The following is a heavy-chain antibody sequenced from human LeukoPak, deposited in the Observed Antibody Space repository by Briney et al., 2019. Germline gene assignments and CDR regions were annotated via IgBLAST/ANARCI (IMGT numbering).Heavy chain of an antibody. Sequence: SGGSLRLSCAASGFTFSSYAMSWVRQAPGKGLEWVSAISGSGGSTYYADSVKGRFTISRDNSKNTLYLQMNSLRAGDTAVYYCAKDLDIYCSSTSCSPGYFDYWGQGTLVTVSS. J-gene: IGHJ4*02. D-gene: IGHD2-2*01. CDR3: AKDLDIYCSSTSCSPGYFDY. V-gene: IGHV3-23*01. CDR1: GFTFSSYA. CDR2: ISGSGGST.